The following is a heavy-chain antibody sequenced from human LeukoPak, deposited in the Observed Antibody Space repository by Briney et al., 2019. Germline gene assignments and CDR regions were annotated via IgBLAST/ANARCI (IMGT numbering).Heavy chain of an antibody. D-gene: IGHD2-8*02. CDR3: AKDLRDIVLLDNIMT. Sequence: GGSLRLSCAASGFAFSNFAMSWVRQAPGKGLEWVSRISGSTYYADSVKGRFTISRDNSKNTLYLHMNSLRAGDTAIYYCAKDLRDIVLLDNIMTWGQGTLVTVSS. J-gene: IGHJ5*02. CDR2: ISGST. V-gene: IGHV3-23*01. CDR1: GFAFSNFA.